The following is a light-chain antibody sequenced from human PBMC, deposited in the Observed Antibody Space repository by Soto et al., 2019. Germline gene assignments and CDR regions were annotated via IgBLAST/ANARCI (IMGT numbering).Light chain of an antibody. Sequence: QSVLTQPASVSGSPGQSITISCTGTSSDVGNYNLVSWYQQHPGKAPKLMIYEGSKRPSGVSNRFSGSKSGNTASLTISGLQAEDEAYYYCCSYAGSTTFRVLFGGGTKLTVL. CDR3: CSYAGSTTFRVL. V-gene: IGLV2-23*03. CDR2: EGS. CDR1: SSDVGNYNL. J-gene: IGLJ2*01.